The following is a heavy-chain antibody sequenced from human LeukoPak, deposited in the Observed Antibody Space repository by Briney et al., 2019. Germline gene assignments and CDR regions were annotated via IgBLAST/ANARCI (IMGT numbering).Heavy chain of an antibody. V-gene: IGHV4-34*01. D-gene: IGHD3-22*01. CDR3: ARGFNQPRITPDYYDSSGYQGGAFDI. CDR1: GGSFSGYY. CDR2: INHSGST. Sequence: SETLSLTCAVYGGSFSGYYRCWIRQPPGKGLEWIGEINHSGSTNYNPSLKSRVTISVDTSKNQFSLKLSSVTAADTAVYYCARGFNQPRITPDYYDSSGYQGGAFDIWGQGTMVTVSS. J-gene: IGHJ3*02.